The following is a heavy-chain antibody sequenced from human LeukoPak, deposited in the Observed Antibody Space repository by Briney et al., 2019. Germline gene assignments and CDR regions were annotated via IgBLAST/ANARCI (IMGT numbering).Heavy chain of an antibody. CDR3: AREYSGSYYFDY. D-gene: IGHD1-26*01. V-gene: IGHV3-21*01. Sequence: GGSLRLSCAASGFTFSSYSMNWLRHAPGQGLEWVSSISSSSSYIYYADPVKGSFTISRDIGKNSLYLQMNSLRAEDTAVYYCAREYSGSYYFDYWGQGTLVTVSS. J-gene: IGHJ4*02. CDR2: ISSSSSYI. CDR1: GFTFSSYS.